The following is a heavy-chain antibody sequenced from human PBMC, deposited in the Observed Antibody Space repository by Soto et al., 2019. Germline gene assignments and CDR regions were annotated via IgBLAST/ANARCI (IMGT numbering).Heavy chain of an antibody. J-gene: IGHJ4*02. CDR3: ARLEGLATISYYFDF. D-gene: IGHD3-9*01. CDR2: IYYRGNA. CDR1: DDSINSDKYY. V-gene: IGHV4-39*01. Sequence: PSETLSLTCSVSDDSINSDKYYWGWIRQPPGKGLEWIGSIYYRGNAYYNPSLQTRVTISLDKSKSQFSLKLNSVTAADTAVYFCARLEGLATISYYFDFWGPGALVTVSS.